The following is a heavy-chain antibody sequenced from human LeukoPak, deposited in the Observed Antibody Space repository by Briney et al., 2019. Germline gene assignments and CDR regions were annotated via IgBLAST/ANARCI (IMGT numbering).Heavy chain of an antibody. Sequence: PGRSLRLSCAASGFTFSSYGMHWVRQAPGKGLEWVAVISYDGSNKYYADSVKGRFTISRDNSKNTLYLQMNSLRVEDTAVYYCAKVKVAGKMYNWFDPWGQGTLVTVSS. V-gene: IGHV3-30*18. CDR2: ISYDGSNK. CDR1: GFTFSSYG. CDR3: AKVKVAGKMYNWFDP. J-gene: IGHJ5*02. D-gene: IGHD6-19*01.